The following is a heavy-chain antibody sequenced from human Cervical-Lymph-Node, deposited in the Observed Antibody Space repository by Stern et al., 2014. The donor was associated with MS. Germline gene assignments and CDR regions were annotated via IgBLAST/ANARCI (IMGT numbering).Heavy chain of an antibody. CDR3: ARERQQYCNSEGCSYWYFDL. J-gene: IGHJ2*01. Sequence: QVQLQESGPGLVKPSGTLSLTCAVSGGSVSSTNWWSWVRQSPGKGLEWIGNIYHSGASNYRPSLRSRVSISRENSKNPLSLHLTSVTAADTAVYYCARERQQYCNSEGCSYWYFDLWGRGTLVTVSS. D-gene: IGHD2/OR15-2a*01. CDR2: IYHSGAS. V-gene: IGHV4-4*02. CDR1: GGSVSSTNW.